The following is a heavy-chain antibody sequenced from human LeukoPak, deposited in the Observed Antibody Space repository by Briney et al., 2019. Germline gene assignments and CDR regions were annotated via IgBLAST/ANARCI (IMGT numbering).Heavy chain of an antibody. CDR3: ASGWGYFDF. D-gene: IGHD3-10*01. J-gene: IGHJ4*02. CDR1: GGSISSYY. CDR2: IHYSGST. Sequence: SETLSLTCTVSGGSISSYYWIWIRQPPGKGLEWIGYIHYSGSTNYNPSLKSRVTISVDTSKNQFSLRLSSVTAADTAVYYCASGWGYFDFWGQGTLLTVSS. V-gene: IGHV4-59*01.